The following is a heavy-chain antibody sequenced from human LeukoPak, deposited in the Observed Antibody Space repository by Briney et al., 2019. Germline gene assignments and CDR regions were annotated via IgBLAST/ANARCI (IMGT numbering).Heavy chain of an antibody. Sequence: SGPTLVKPTQTLTLTCTFSGFSLSTSGVGVGWIRQPPGKALEWLALIYWDDDKRYSPSLKSRLTITKDTSKNQVVLTMTNIDPVDTATYYCAHTALRTRTFDYWGRGTLVTVSS. V-gene: IGHV2-5*02. CDR3: AHTALRTRTFDY. CDR2: IYWDDDK. J-gene: IGHJ4*02. CDR1: GFSLSTSGVG. D-gene: IGHD4-17*01.